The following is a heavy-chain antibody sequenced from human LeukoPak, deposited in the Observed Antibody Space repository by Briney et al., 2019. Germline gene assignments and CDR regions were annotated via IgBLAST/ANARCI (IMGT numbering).Heavy chain of an antibody. D-gene: IGHD3-22*01. J-gene: IGHJ4*02. V-gene: IGHV3-7*04. CDR2: IKQDGSEK. CDR3: ARGSGYYYFDY. Sequence: GGSLRLSCAASGFTFSSYWMSWGRQAPGKGLEWVANIKQDGSEKYYVDSVKGRFTISRDNAKNSLYLQMNSLRAEHTSVYYCARGSGYYYFDYWGQGNLVTVSS. CDR1: GFTFSSYW.